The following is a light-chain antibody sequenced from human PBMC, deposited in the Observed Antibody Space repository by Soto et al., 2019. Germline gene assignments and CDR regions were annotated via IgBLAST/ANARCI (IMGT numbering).Light chain of an antibody. CDR1: SSDVGSYNL. Sequence: QSALTQPASVSGSPGQSITISCTGTSSDVGSYNLVSWYQHHPGKAPKLMIFEVSKRPSGVSNRFSGTKSGNTASLTISGLQAEDEAEYYCRSYAGTYVFGTGTKVTVL. J-gene: IGLJ1*01. CDR3: RSYAGTYV. V-gene: IGLV2-23*02. CDR2: EVS.